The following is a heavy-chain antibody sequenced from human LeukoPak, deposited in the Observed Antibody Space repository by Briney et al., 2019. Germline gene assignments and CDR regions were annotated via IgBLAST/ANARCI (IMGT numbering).Heavy chain of an antibody. CDR2: IYTSGST. CDR1: GGSISSYY. CDR3: ARAPYYDFWSGYPYYYYYYMDV. D-gene: IGHD3-3*01. J-gene: IGHJ6*03. Sequence: SETLSLTCTVSGGSISSYYWSWIRQPAGKGLEWIGRIYTSGSTNYNPSLKSRVTMSVDTSKNQFSLKLSSVTAADTAVYYCARAPYYDFWSGYPYYYYYYMDVWGKGTTVTVSS. V-gene: IGHV4-4*07.